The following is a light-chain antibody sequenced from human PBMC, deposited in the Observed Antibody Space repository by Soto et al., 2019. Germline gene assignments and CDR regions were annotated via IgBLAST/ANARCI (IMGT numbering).Light chain of an antibody. Sequence: IQLTQSPSSLSASVGDRVTITCRASQGISSYLAWYQQKPGKAPKLLLYAASTLQSVVPSRFSGSGSGTDFTLNISSLQPEDFATYYCQQLNSYPLTFAGGTKVEIK. CDR1: QGISSY. CDR2: AAS. J-gene: IGKJ4*01. CDR3: QQLNSYPLT. V-gene: IGKV1-9*01.